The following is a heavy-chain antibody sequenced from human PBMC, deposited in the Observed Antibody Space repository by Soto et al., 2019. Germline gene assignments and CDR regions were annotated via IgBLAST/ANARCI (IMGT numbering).Heavy chain of an antibody. Sequence: SETLSLTXTVSGGSISGYCWSWIRQPAGKGLEWIGRIYSSGSTNYNPSLNSRITMSVDTSKNQFSLKLSSVTAADTAVYYCARDRSGSQYGMDVWGQGTTVTVSS. CDR3: ARDRSGSQYGMDV. V-gene: IGHV4-4*07. CDR1: GGSISGYC. J-gene: IGHJ6*02. D-gene: IGHD1-26*01. CDR2: IYSSGST.